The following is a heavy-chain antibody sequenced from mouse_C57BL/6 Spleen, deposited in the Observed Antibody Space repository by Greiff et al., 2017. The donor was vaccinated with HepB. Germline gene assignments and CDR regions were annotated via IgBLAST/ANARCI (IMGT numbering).Heavy chain of an antibody. V-gene: IGHV14-4*01. CDR1: GFNIKDDY. CDR2: IDPENGDT. CDR3: TLYYGSSHWYFDV. D-gene: IGHD1-1*01. J-gene: IGHJ1*03. Sequence: EVQLVESGAELVRPGASVKLSCTASGFNIKDDYMHWVKQRPEQGLEWIGWIDPENGDTEYASKFQGKATITADTSSNTAYLQLSSLTSEDTAVYYCTLYYGSSHWYFDVWGTGTTVTVSS.